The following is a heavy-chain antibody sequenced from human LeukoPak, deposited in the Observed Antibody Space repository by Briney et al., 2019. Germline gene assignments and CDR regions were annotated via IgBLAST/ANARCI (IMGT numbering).Heavy chain of an antibody. D-gene: IGHD3-3*01. CDR2: IYYSGST. CDR3: ARQKGYDFSWFDP. J-gene: IGHJ5*02. V-gene: IGHV4-39*01. CDR1: GGSISSSSYY. Sequence: PSETLSLTCTVSGGSISSSSYYWGWIRQPPGKGLEWIGSIYYSGSTYYNPSLKSRVTISVDTSKNQFSLKLSYVTAADTAVYYCARQKGYDFSWFDPWGQGTLVTVSS.